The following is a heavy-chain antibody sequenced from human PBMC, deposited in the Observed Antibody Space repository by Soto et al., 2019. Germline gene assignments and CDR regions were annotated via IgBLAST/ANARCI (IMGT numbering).Heavy chain of an antibody. D-gene: IGHD6-13*01. CDR2: MSYSGST. V-gene: IGHV4-31*03. Sequence: QVQLQESGPGLVKPSQTLSLTCTVSGGSISSGGYYWSWIRQHPGKGLEWIGYMSYSGSTYYNLSLKSRVTISVDTSKNQCSLKLSSVTSADTAVYYCARGGSSWYGYYFDYWGQGTLVTVSS. J-gene: IGHJ4*02. CDR1: GGSISSGGYY. CDR3: ARGGSSWYGYYFDY.